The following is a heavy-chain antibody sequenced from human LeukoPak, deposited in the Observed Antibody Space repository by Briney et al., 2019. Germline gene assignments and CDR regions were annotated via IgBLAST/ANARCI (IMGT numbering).Heavy chain of an antibody. CDR2: IYYSGST. D-gene: IGHD1-26*01. CDR1: GGSFSGYY. V-gene: IGHV4-34*01. Sequence: PSETLSLTCAVYGGSFSGYYWSWIRQPPGKGLEWIGSIYYSGSTYYNPSLKSRVTISVDTSKNQFSLKLSSVTAADTAVYYCARGYRGATLDYWGQGTLVTVSS. J-gene: IGHJ4*02. CDR3: ARGYRGATLDY.